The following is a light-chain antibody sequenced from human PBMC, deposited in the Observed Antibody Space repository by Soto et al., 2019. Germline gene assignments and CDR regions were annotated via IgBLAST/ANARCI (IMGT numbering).Light chain of an antibody. V-gene: IGLV2-14*03. Sequence: QSVLTQPASVSESPGQSITITCTGTRSDIGAYNFVSWYQQHPGEVPKLMLYDVSIRPSGVSNRFSGSKSGNTASLTISGLQAEDEADYYCTSWTTSTTMIFGGGTKVTVL. CDR2: DVS. CDR3: TSWTTSTTMI. J-gene: IGLJ2*01. CDR1: RSDIGAYNF.